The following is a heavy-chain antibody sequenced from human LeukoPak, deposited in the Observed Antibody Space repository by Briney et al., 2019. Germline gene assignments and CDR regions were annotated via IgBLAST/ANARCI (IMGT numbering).Heavy chain of an antibody. V-gene: IGHV1-3*01. CDR1: GYIFTGNA. J-gene: IGHJ6*02. D-gene: IGHD5-18*01. CDR3: ARVIQDRRGMDV. CDR2: INVANGNT. Sequence: ASVKVSCKASGYIFTGNAMHWVRQAPGQRLEWIGWINVANGNTKYSQKLQGRVTITRDTSARTAHMELSSLKSEDTAVYYCARVIQDRRGMDVWGQGTTVTVSS.